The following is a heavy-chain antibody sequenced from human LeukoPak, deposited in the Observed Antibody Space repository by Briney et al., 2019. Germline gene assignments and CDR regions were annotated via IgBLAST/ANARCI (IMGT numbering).Heavy chain of an antibody. CDR1: GFTFSNYG. V-gene: IGHV3-30*02. Sequence: PGGALRLSCAASGFTFSNYGMHWVRQTPDEGLEWVAFILSDSSYIYYLESVRGRFTVSRDNSKNTLFLQMHSLRPEDTAVYYCVKDPSGAAAAGTFDYWGQGTLVTVSS. CDR3: VKDPSGAAAAGTFDY. J-gene: IGHJ4*02. CDR2: ILSDSSYI. D-gene: IGHD6-13*01.